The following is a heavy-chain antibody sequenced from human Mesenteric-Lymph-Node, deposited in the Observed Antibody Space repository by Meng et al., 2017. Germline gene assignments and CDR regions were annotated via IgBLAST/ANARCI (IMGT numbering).Heavy chain of an antibody. V-gene: IGHV3-7*03. CDR1: GCTSSSYW. Sequence: GESLKISCAASGCTSSSYWMSWVRQAPGKGLEWVANIKQDGSEKYYVDSVKGRFTISRDNAKNSLYLQMNSLRAEDTALYYCAKDMGVDTAGAFDIWGQGTRVTVSS. CDR3: AKDMGVDTAGAFDI. J-gene: IGHJ3*02. D-gene: IGHD5-18*01. CDR2: IKQDGSEK.